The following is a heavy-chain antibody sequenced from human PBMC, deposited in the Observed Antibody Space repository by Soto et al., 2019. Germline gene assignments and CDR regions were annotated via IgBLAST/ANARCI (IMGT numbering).Heavy chain of an antibody. D-gene: IGHD3-3*01. CDR1: GGTFSSYT. CDR3: ARPDDFWSGYDTQYYYYYYMDV. V-gene: IGHV1-69*02. Sequence: GASVKVSCKASGGTFSSYTISWVRQAPGQGLEWMGRIIPILGIANYAQKFQGRVTITADKSTSTAYMELSSLRSEDTAVYYCARPDDFWSGYDTQYYYYYYMDVWGKGTTVTVSS. CDR2: IIPILGIA. J-gene: IGHJ6*03.